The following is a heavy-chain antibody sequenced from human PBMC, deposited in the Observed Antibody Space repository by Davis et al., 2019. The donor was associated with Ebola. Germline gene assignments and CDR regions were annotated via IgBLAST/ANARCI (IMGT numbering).Heavy chain of an antibody. V-gene: IGHV3-48*02. J-gene: IGHJ6*02. CDR3: ARPMGDDYDILPYGMDV. CDR1: GFTFSSYS. Sequence: GGSLRLSCAASGFTFSSYSMNWVRQAPGKGLEWVSYISSSSSTIYYADSVKGRFTISRDNAKNSLYLQMNSLRDEDTAVYYCARPMGDDYDILPYGMDVWGQGTTVTVSS. CDR2: ISSSSSTI. D-gene: IGHD3-9*01.